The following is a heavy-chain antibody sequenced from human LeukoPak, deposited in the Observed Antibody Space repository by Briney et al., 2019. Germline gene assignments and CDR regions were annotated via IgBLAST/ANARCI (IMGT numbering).Heavy chain of an antibody. Sequence: SETLSLTCAVYGGSFSGYYWSWIRQPPGRGLEWIGEINHSGSTNHNPSLKSRVTISVDTSKNQFSLKLSSVTAADTAVYYCARRFGEGYGSGTYYYYYYYYMDVWGKGTTVTISS. CDR2: INHSGST. CDR3: ARRFGEGYGSGTYYYYYYYYMDV. V-gene: IGHV4-34*01. D-gene: IGHD3-10*01. J-gene: IGHJ6*03. CDR1: GGSFSGYY.